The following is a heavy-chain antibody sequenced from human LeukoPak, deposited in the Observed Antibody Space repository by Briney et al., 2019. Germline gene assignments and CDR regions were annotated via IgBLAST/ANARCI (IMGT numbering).Heavy chain of an antibody. V-gene: IGHV3-7*04. CDR3: ARAPYYFDY. CDR1: GFTFSRYW. Sequence: GGSLRLSCAASGFTFSRYWMNWVRQAPGKGLEWVANIKQDGNEKYYVDSVKGRLTISRDNAKNSLYLQMSSLRAEDTAVYYCARAPYYFDYWGQGTLVTVSS. J-gene: IGHJ4*02. CDR2: IKQDGNEK.